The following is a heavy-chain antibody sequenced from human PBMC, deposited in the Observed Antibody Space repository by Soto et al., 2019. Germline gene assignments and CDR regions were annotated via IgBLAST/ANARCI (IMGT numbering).Heavy chain of an antibody. CDR3: ARDYGIAAAGNHDAFDI. CDR1: GFTFSSYW. CDR2: INSDGSST. Sequence: GGSLRLSCAASGFTFSSYWMHWVRQAPGKGLVWVSRINSDGSSTSYADSVKGRFTISRDNAKNTLYLQMNRLRAEDTAVYDCARDYGIAAAGNHDAFDIWGQGTMVTVSS. V-gene: IGHV3-74*01. D-gene: IGHD6-13*01. J-gene: IGHJ3*02.